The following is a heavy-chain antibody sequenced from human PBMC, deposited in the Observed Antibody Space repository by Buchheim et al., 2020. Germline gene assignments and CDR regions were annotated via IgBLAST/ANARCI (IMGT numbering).Heavy chain of an antibody. Sequence: EVQLVESGGGLVKPGGSLRLSCAASGFTFTNAWMNWVRQAPGKGLEWVGRIRSKTDGGTTDYAAPVKGRFTISRDDSQNTLYLKMNSLKTEDTAVYYCTIMTIVRVIVVVPPTVDYWGQGTL. CDR2: IRSKTDGGTT. V-gene: IGHV3-15*07. J-gene: IGHJ4*02. D-gene: IGHD3-22*01. CDR1: GFTFTNAW. CDR3: TIMTIVRVIVVVPPTVDY.